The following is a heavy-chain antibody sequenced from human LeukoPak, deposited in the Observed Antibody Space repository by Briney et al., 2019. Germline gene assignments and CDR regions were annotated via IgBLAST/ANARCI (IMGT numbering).Heavy chain of an antibody. CDR2: ISSTDTTM. CDR3: ARCGVFGATYSWFDP. D-gene: IGHD3-3*01. J-gene: IGHJ5*02. CDR1: GFIFSDYY. Sequence: PGGSLRLSCAASGFIFSDYYMTWIRQAPGKGLEWLSYISSTDTTMYQADSVKGRFTVSRDDAKNSLYLQMDSLRAEDTAVYYCARCGVFGATYSWFDPWGQGTLVTVSS. V-gene: IGHV3-11*01.